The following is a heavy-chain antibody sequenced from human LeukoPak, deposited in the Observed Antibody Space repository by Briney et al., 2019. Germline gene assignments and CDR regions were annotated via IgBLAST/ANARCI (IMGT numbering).Heavy chain of an antibody. J-gene: IGHJ6*03. Sequence: KTGGSLRLSCAASGFTFSDYYMSWIRQAPGKGLEWVSSISSSSSYIYYADSVKGRFTISRDNAKNSLYLQMNSLRAEDTAVYYCARDDERQLVYYYYYYMDVWGKGTTVTVSS. D-gene: IGHD6-6*01. V-gene: IGHV3-11*06. CDR3: ARDDERQLVYYYYYYMDV. CDR2: ISSSSSYI. CDR1: GFTFSDYY.